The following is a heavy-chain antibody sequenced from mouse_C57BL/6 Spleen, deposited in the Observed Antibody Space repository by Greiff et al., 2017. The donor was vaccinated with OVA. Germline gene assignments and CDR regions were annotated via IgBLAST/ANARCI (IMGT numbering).Heavy chain of an antibody. J-gene: IGHJ2*01. Sequence: VQLKESGGGLVKPGGSLKLSCAASGFTFSSYAMSWVRQTPEKRLEWVATISDGGSYTYYPDNVKGRFTISRDNAKNNLYLQMSHLKSEDTAMYYCARVYYGYFDYWGQGTTLTVSS. V-gene: IGHV5-4*01. CDR3: ARVYYGYFDY. CDR1: GFTFSSYA. CDR2: ISDGGSYT. D-gene: IGHD2-1*01.